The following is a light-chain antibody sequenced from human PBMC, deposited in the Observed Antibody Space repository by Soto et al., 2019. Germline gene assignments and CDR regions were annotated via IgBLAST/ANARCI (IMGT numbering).Light chain of an antibody. CDR1: SSNIGNNY. CDR3: GTWDSSLSAWV. CDR2: HNN. V-gene: IGLV1-51*01. Sequence: QAVVTQPPSVSAAPGQKVTSSCSGSSSNIGNNYVSWYQQLPGTAPKFLIYHNNRRPSGIPDRFSGSKSGASATLDITGLQTGDEADYYCGTWDSSLSAWVFGGGTKVTVL. J-gene: IGLJ3*02.